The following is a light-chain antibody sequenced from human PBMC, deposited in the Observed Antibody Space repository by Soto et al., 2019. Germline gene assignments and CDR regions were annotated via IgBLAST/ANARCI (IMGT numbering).Light chain of an antibody. Sequence: QSVLAQPASVSGSPGQSITISCTGTSGFVGSFSLVSWYQQHPGKAPKVMISEGHRRPSGVPDRFSGSKSGNTASLTVSGLQAEDEADYYCSSYAGSRNVFGTGTKVTVL. J-gene: IGLJ1*01. V-gene: IGLV2-14*02. CDR1: SGFVGSFSL. CDR2: EGH. CDR3: SSYAGSRNV.